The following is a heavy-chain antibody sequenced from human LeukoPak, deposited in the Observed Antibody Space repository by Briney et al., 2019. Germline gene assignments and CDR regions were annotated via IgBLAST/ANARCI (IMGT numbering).Heavy chain of an antibody. Sequence: PSETLSLTCTVSGGSISSYYWNWIRQPPGKGLEWIGYVDHTGSTKFNPSLNGRVSISRDTSKNFFSLRLRSVTAADTAVYFCARGRVSSSTWYSTYYYFFYMDFWGKGTTVTVSS. CDR3: ARGRVSSSTWYSTYYYFFYMDF. D-gene: IGHD4-11*01. V-gene: IGHV4-59*01. CDR2: VDHTGST. J-gene: IGHJ6*03. CDR1: GGSISSYY.